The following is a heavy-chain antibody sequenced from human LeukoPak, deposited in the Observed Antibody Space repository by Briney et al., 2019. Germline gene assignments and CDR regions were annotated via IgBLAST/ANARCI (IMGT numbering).Heavy chain of an antibody. Sequence: GGSLRLSCAASGFTVSSNYMSWVRQAPGKGLEWVSVIYSGGSTYYADSVKGRFTISRDNSKNTLYLQMNSLRAEDTAVYYCARDLPPYYYYGMDVWGQGTTVTVSS. J-gene: IGHJ6*02. CDR3: ARDLPPYYYYGMDV. CDR1: GFTVSSNY. CDR2: IYSGGST. V-gene: IGHV3-66*01.